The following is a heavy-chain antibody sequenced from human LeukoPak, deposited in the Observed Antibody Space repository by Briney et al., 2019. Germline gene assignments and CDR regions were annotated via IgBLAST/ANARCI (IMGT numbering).Heavy chain of an antibody. J-gene: IGHJ4*02. V-gene: IGHV4-61*02. Sequence: SQTLSLTCTVSGGSISSGNYYWSWIRQPAGKGLEWIGRIYTSGSTNYNPSLKSRVTISIDTSKNQFSLKLSSMTAADTAVYYCARGSGSSNWYYFDYWGQGTLVTVSS. D-gene: IGHD6-13*01. CDR2: IYTSGST. CDR1: GGSISSGNYY. CDR3: ARGSGSSNWYYFDY.